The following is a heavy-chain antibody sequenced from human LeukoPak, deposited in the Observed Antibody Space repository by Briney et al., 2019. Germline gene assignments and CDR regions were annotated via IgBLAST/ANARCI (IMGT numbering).Heavy chain of an antibody. Sequence: GGSLRLSCAASGFTFDDYAIHWVRQAPGKGLEWVSLISGDGGSTFYADSVKGRFTISRDNSKNSLYLQMNSLRSDDTALYYCARESESSGWYDYWGQGTLVTVSS. J-gene: IGHJ4*02. D-gene: IGHD6-19*01. CDR3: ARESESSGWYDY. V-gene: IGHV3-43*02. CDR1: GFTFDDYA. CDR2: ISGDGGST.